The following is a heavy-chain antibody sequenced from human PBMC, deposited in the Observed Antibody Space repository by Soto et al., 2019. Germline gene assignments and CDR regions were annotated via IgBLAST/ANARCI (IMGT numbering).Heavy chain of an antibody. J-gene: IGHJ4*02. Sequence: QVQLVQSGAEVKKPGASVKVSCRASGYTFTTYYIPWVRQAPGQGLEWMGIINPSDGSTSYAQRFQGRVTMTRDTSTSTAYMELSSLRSEDTAVYYCARVPTGRGDYDYWGQGTPVTVSS. CDR1: GYTFTTYY. CDR2: INPSDGST. V-gene: IGHV1-46*01. D-gene: IGHD3-10*01. CDR3: ARVPTGRGDYDY.